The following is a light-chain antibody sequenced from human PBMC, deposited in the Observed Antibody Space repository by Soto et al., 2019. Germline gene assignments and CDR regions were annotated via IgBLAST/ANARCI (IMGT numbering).Light chain of an antibody. CDR1: GRDVGAYDY. J-gene: IGLJ2*01. CDR3: SSYTSSNNVI. Sequence: QSALTQPASVSGSPGQSITISCTGTGRDVGAYDYVSWYQQHPGKVPKLMIYYVSNRPLGVSNRFSGSKSGNTASLTISGLQAEDEADYYCSSYTSSNNVIFGGGTKLTVL. V-gene: IGLV2-14*01. CDR2: YVS.